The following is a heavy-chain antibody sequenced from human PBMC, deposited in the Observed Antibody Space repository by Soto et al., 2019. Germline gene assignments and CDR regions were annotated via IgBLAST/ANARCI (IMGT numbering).Heavy chain of an antibody. CDR1: GFTFSSYA. Sequence: GGSLRLSCAASGFTFSSYAMSWVRQAPGKGLEWVSAISGGGGSTYYADSVKGRFTTSRDNSKNTLYLQMNSLRADDTAVYYCAKVRSGTYSNFDYWGQGTLVTVSS. CDR3: AKVRSGTYSNFDY. J-gene: IGHJ4*02. CDR2: ISGGGGST. D-gene: IGHD1-26*01. V-gene: IGHV3-23*01.